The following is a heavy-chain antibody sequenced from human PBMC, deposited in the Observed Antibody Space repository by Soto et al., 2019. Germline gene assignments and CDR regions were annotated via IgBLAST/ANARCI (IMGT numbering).Heavy chain of an antibody. Sequence: QVHLVQSGTEVKKPGSSVKVSCKASGGTFSSSGFSWVRQAPVQGHEWMGMIVPSLDTTNYAQKFQARVTITADEVTSTAYMELRSLRSEDTAVYYCARWPQPRYTADPYAVDVWGQGTRVIVSS. CDR3: ARWPQPRYTADPYAVDV. CDR2: IVPSLDTT. CDR1: GGTFSSSG. J-gene: IGHJ6*02. V-gene: IGHV1-69*11. D-gene: IGHD3-16*02.